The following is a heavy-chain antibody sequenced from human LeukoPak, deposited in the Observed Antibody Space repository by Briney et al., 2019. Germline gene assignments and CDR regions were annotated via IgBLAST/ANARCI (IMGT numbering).Heavy chain of an antibody. CDR2: MNPNSGNT. Sequence: ASVNVSCKASGYTFTSYDINWVRQAPGQGLEWMGWMNPNSGNTGYAQKFQGRVTMTRNTSISTAYMELSSLRSEDTAVYYCARVYSSSEGAFDIWGQGTMVTVSS. J-gene: IGHJ3*02. V-gene: IGHV1-8*01. CDR1: GYTFTSYD. CDR3: ARVYSSSEGAFDI. D-gene: IGHD6-13*01.